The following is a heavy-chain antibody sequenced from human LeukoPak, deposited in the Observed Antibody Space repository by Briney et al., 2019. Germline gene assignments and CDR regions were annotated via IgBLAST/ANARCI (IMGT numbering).Heavy chain of an antibody. J-gene: IGHJ4*02. CDR2: LSFDESNK. D-gene: IGHD6-13*01. Sequence: QPGGSLILSCAATGFTLSNAWMTWIRQAPGKGLEWVAVLSFDESNKFYADSVKGRFTIPRDNSKNTLYLQMNSLRPEDTAVYYCAKGGGTGYSSSWYSNWGQGTLVTVSS. CDR3: AKGGGTGYSSSWYSN. CDR1: GFTLSNAW. V-gene: IGHV3-30*18.